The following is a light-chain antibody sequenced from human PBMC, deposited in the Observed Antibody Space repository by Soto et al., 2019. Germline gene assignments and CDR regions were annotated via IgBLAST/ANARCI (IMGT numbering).Light chain of an antibody. CDR2: RVS. V-gene: IGKV2-30*01. CDR1: QSLVYSDGNTY. Sequence: DVVMTQSPLSLPVTLGQPASISCKSNQSLVYSDGNTYLNWFQQRPGHSPRRLIYRVSKRDSGVPDRFAGSGSGTDVTLKISRVEAEDVGLYYRMPATAWPTFGQGTKVELK. J-gene: IGKJ1*01. CDR3: MPATAWPT.